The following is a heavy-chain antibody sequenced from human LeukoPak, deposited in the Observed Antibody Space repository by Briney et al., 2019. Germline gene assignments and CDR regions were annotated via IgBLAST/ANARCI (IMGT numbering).Heavy chain of an antibody. CDR2: IKPKSGDT. CDR3: ATEGQEGDWDSLDF. J-gene: IGHJ4*02. CDR1: GYTPSAYY. D-gene: IGHD3/OR15-3a*01. Sequence: GGSAKVSCTPSGYTPSAYYMHWGPQAPGQGLEWMGWIKPKSGDTNYAQKCQGRHTMTRDTSSSTAYMERSRLRSDDTAIYYCATEGQEGDWDSLDFWGQGTRVTVSS. V-gene: IGHV1-2*02.